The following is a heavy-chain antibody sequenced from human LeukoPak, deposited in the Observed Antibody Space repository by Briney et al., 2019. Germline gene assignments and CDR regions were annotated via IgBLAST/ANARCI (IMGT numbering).Heavy chain of an antibody. CDR1: GYTFTSYG. CDR3: AVNEYCSGGSCYLVDY. CDR2: ISAYNGNT. Sequence: GASVKVSCKASGYTFTSYGISWVRQAPGQGLEWMGWISAYNGNTNYAQKLQGRVTMTTDTSTSTAYMELRSLRSDDTAVYYCAVNEYCSGGSCYLVDYWGQGTLVTVSS. V-gene: IGHV1-18*01. J-gene: IGHJ4*02. D-gene: IGHD2-15*01.